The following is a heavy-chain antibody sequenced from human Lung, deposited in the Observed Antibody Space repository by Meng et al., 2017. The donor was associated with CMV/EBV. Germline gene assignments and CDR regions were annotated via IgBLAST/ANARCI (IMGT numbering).Heavy chain of an antibody. D-gene: IGHD3-10*01. J-gene: IGHJ1*01. V-gene: IGHV4-4*02. CDR3: LRRSGGSV. CDR1: GDSITNHNW. CDR2: IPHRGSS. Sequence: QVQLRESGPALVKPSGTLSPTCAVSGDSITNHNWWAWVRQPPGKGLEWIGEIPHRGSSAYNPSLKSRVSMSIDKSKNQFSLKLTSVTAADTAVYHCLRRSGGSVWGQGTLVTVSS.